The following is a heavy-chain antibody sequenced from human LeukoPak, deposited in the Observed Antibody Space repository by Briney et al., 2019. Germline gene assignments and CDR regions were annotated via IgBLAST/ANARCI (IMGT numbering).Heavy chain of an antibody. J-gene: IGHJ4*02. CDR1: SGSINSYW. Sequence: KPSETLSLTCSVSSGSINSYWWSWIRQPAGKGLEFIGRIYTTGMTNYNPSLKSRVSMSVDGAKNQFSLRLKSVTTADTAIYFCARERDHGYSYGFVLDSWGQGSLVTVSS. V-gene: IGHV4-4*07. D-gene: IGHD5-18*01. CDR3: ARERDHGYSYGFVLDS. CDR2: IYTTGMT.